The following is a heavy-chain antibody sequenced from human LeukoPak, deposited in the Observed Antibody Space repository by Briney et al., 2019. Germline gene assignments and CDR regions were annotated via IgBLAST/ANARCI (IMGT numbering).Heavy chain of an antibody. CDR1: GFSFNTYA. Sequence: PGGSLRLSCAASGFSFNTYAMHWVRQAPGKGLEDVSAISTNGGSTNYANSVKGRFTISRDNSKNTLYLQMGSLKTEDMAMYFCARLNSGNYNRGYLDYWGQGTLVTVSP. CDR3: ARLNSGNYNRGYLDY. CDR2: ISTNGGST. J-gene: IGHJ4*02. V-gene: IGHV3-64*01. D-gene: IGHD1-26*01.